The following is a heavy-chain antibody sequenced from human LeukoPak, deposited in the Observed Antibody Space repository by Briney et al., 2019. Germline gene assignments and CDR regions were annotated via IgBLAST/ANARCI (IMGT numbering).Heavy chain of an antibody. V-gene: IGHV4-59*11. CDR3: ARQSLVDYSDSRGPFRWFDI. CDR2: IDHTGST. CDR1: GGSISSHY. J-gene: IGHJ5*02. Sequence: PSETLSLSCNVSGGSISSHYWSWIWQPPGKGLEWIGYIDHTGSTDCSPSLKSRVTMSVDTSKNQVSLKLSYVTAADTAVYFCARQSLVDYSDSRGPFRWFDIWGRGALVTVS. D-gene: IGHD3-16*01.